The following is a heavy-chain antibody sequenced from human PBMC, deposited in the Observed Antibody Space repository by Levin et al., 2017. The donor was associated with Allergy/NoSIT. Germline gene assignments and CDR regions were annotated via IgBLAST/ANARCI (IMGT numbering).Heavy chain of an antibody. CDR2: IRSKAYGGTT. CDR1: GFTFGDYA. CDR3: TRDFTIFGVVDHYFDY. D-gene: IGHD3-3*01. J-gene: IGHJ4*02. V-gene: IGHV3-49*03. Sequence: GESLKISCTASGFTFGDYAMSWFRQAPGKGLEWVGFIRSKAYGGTTKYAASVKGRFTISRDDSKSIAYLQMNSLKTEDTAVYYCTRDFTIFGVVDHYFDYWGQGTLVTVSS.